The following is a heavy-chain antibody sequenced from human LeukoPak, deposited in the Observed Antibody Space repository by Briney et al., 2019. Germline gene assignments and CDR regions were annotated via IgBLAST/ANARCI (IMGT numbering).Heavy chain of an antibody. CDR1: GGSISSYY. D-gene: IGHD5-24*01. CDR2: IYYSGST. V-gene: IGHV4-59*01. CDR3: ASSRDGYRDMGFDP. Sequence: SETLSLTCTVSGGSISSYYWSWIRQPPGKGLEWIGYIYYSGSTNYNPSLKGRVTISVDTSKNQFSLKLSSVTAADTAVYYCASSRDGYRDMGFDPWGQGTLVTVSS. J-gene: IGHJ5*02.